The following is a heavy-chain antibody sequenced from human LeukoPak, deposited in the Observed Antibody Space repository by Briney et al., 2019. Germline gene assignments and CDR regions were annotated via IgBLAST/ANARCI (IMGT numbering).Heavy chain of an antibody. CDR2: ISAYNGNT. J-gene: IGHJ5*02. CDR1: GYTFTSYG. CDR3: ARDGDCSGGSCYSTGWFDP. V-gene: IGHV1-18*04. D-gene: IGHD2-15*01. Sequence: GASVKVSCKASGYTFTSYGISWVRQAPGQGLEWMGWISAYNGNTNYAQKLQGGVTMTTDTSTSTAYMELRSLRSDDTAVYYCARDGDCSGGSCYSTGWFDPWGQGTLVTVSS.